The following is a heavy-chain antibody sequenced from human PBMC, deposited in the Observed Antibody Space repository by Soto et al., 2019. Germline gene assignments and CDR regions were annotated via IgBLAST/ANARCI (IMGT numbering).Heavy chain of an antibody. V-gene: IGHV4-30-2*01. J-gene: IGHJ5*02. CDR2: MYHSGTF. CDR1: GGSIGGVGYS. D-gene: IGHD3-10*01. Sequence: SETLSLTCAVSGGSIGGVGYSWSWIRQPPGGGLEWIGYMYHSGTFLKSPSLKTRLTMSLDMSKNQFSLTLNSMTAAGTAIYYCARAQFYSGSGNYNNLMFDAWGQGIQVTVSS. CDR3: ARAQFYSGSGNYNNLMFDA.